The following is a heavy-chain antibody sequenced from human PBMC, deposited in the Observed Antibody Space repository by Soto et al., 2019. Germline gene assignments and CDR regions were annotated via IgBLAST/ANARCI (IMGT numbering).Heavy chain of an antibody. J-gene: IGHJ5*02. CDR3: ARGSYYDFWSGYYEGPRANWFDP. CDR2: MNPNSGNT. D-gene: IGHD3-3*01. V-gene: IGHV1-8*01. Sequence: QVQLVQSGAEVKKPGASVKVSCKASGYTFTSYDINWVRQATGQGLEWMGWMNPNSGNTGYAQKSQGRVTMTRNTSISTAYMELSSLRSEDTAVYYCARGSYYDFWSGYYEGPRANWFDPWGQGTLVTVSS. CDR1: GYTFTSYD.